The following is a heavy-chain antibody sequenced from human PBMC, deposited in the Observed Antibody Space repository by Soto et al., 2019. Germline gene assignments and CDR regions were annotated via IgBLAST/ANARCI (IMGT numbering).Heavy chain of an antibody. CDR3: ARETYYYDSSGYYYGGYFDY. D-gene: IGHD3-22*01. CDR2: IYYSGST. J-gene: IGHJ4*02. Sequence: LCGGSISSGGYYWSWIRQHPGKGLEWIGYIYYSGSTYYNPSLKSRVTISVDTSKNQFSLKLSSVTAADTAVYYCARETYYYDSSGYYYGGYFDYWGQGTLVTVSS. V-gene: IGHV4-31*02. CDR1: GGSISSGGYY.